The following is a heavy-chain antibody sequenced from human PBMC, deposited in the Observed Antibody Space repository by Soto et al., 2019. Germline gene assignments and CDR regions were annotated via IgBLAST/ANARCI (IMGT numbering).Heavy chain of an antibody. J-gene: IGHJ4*02. CDR2: INAGNGNT. V-gene: IGHV1-3*01. CDR1: GYTFTSYA. Sequence: QVQLVQSGAAVKKPGASVKVSCKASGYTFTSYAMHWVRQAPGQRLEWMGWINAGNGNTKYSQKFQGRVTITRDTSASTAYMELSSLRSEDTAVYYCARDVSVSSGYYYPQGYFDYWGQGTLVTVSS. CDR3: ARDVSVSSGYYYPQGYFDY. D-gene: IGHD3-22*01.